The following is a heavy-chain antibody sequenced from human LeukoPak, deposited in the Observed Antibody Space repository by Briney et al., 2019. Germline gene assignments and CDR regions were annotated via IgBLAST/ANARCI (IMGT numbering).Heavy chain of an antibody. Sequence: GGSLRLSCAASGFTVSSNYMSWVRQAPGKGLEWVSVIYSGGSTYYADSVKGRFTNYADSVKGRFTISRDNSKNTLYLQINSLRAEDTAVYYCARGDVHYGSGKQPNWFDPWGQGTLVTVSS. CDR1: GFTVSSNY. D-gene: IGHD3-10*01. CDR3: ARGDVHYGSGKQPNWFDP. CDR2: IYSGGST. V-gene: IGHV3-66*01. J-gene: IGHJ5*02.